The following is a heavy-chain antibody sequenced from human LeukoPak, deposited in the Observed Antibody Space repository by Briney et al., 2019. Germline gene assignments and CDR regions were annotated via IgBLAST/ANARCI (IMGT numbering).Heavy chain of an antibody. V-gene: IGHV1-3*01. Sequence: ASVKVSCKASGYTFTSYAMHWVRQAPGQRLEWMGWINAGNGNTKYSQKFQGRVTITRDTSASTAYMEPSSLRSEDTAVYYCARAEYSVTDAFDIWGQGTMVTVSS. CDR3: ARAEYSVTDAFDI. D-gene: IGHD4-11*01. CDR1: GYTFTSYA. J-gene: IGHJ3*02. CDR2: INAGNGNT.